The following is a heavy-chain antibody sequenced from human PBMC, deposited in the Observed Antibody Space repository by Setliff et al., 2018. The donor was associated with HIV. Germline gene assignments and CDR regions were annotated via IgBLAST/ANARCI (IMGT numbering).Heavy chain of an antibody. CDR3: VKARVDGDYYYYYYMDV. Sequence: GGSLRLSCAASGLTVSSNYMSWVRQAPGKGLEWVSMIYSSGRTYYADSVKGRFTISRDNSKNTLYLQMSSLRAEDTAVYYCVKARVDGDYYYYYYMDVWGKGTTVTVSS. J-gene: IGHJ6*03. V-gene: IGHV3-66*01. CDR1: GLTVSSNY. CDR2: IYSSGRT. D-gene: IGHD4-17*01.